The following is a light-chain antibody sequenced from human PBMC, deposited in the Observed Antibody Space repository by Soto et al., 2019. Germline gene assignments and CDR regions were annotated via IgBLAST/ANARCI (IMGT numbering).Light chain of an antibody. CDR1: LTVNSTY. CDR2: ATS. CDR3: QLYGTSPL. J-gene: IGKJ3*01. V-gene: IGKV3-20*01. Sequence: EIVLTQSPVTLSLSPGESATLSCRASLTVNSTYLTWYQQRPGQAPRLLIYATSTRSTDVPDRFSGSGSGTDFTLTISGLEPEDFGMYYCQLYGTSPLFGPGTKVDVK.